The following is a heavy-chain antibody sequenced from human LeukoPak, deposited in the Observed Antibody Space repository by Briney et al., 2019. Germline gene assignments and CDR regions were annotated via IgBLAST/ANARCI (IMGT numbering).Heavy chain of an antibody. V-gene: IGHV1-8*03. CDR3: ARGERGPFYYYYYMDV. CDR2: MNPNSGNT. Sequence: GASVKVSCKASGYTFTSYDINWVRQATGQGLEWMGWMNPNSGNTGYAQKFQGRVTITRNTSISTAYMEPSSLRSEDMAVYYCARGERGPFYYYYYMDVWGKGTTVTVSS. J-gene: IGHJ6*03. CDR1: GYTFTSYD.